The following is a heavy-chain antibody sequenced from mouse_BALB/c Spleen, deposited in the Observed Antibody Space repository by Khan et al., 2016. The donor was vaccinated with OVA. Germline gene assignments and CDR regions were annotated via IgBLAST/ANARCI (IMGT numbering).Heavy chain of an antibody. Sequence: QVQLQQSGPGLVAPSQSLSITCTISGFSLTNYGVHWVLQPPGKGLEWLVVIWSDGSTTYNSALKSRLTISKDNSKSQVFLKMNSLQTDDTAMYFCARQPYYHYNIMDYWGQGTSVTVSS. J-gene: IGHJ4*01. D-gene: IGHD2-10*01. CDR1: GFSLTNYG. V-gene: IGHV2-6-1*01. CDR3: ARQPYYHYNIMDY. CDR2: IWSDGST.